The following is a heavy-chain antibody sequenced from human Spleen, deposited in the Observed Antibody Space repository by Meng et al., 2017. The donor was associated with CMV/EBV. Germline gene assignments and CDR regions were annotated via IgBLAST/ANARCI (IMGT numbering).Heavy chain of an antibody. D-gene: IGHD5-12*01. Sequence: ASVKVSCKASGYTFTAHYFHWVRQAPGQGLEWMGWINPNSGVTNYAQKFQGRVTLTRDTSIKTAYMELSSLRSDDTAFYYCAREPFPVDFYGMDVWGQGTTVTVSS. CDR1: GYTFTAHY. J-gene: IGHJ6*02. CDR3: AREPFPVDFYGMDV. V-gene: IGHV1-2*02. CDR2: INPNSGVT.